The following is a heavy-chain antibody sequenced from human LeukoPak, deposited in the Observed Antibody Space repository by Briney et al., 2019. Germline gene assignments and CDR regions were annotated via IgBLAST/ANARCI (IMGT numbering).Heavy chain of an antibody. CDR3: AKDISGGSVADAFDI. CDR2: ISWNSGSI. Sequence: PGGSLRLSCAASGFTFDDYAMPWVRQAPGKGLEWVSGISWNSGSIGYADSVKGRFTISRDNAKNSLYLQMNSLRAEDTALYYCAKDISGGSVADAFDIWGQGTMVTVSS. J-gene: IGHJ3*02. CDR1: GFTFDDYA. D-gene: IGHD4-23*01. V-gene: IGHV3-9*01.